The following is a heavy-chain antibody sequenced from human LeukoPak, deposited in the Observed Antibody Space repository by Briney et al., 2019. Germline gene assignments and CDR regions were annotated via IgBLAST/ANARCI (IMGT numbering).Heavy chain of an antibody. CDR2: TNPSGGST. CDR1: GYTFTSYY. Sequence: ASVKVSCKASGYTFTSYYMHWVRQAPGQGLEWMGITNPSGGSTSYAQKFQGRVTMTRDTSTSTVYMELSSLRSEDTAVYYCARDSMVVTLDYWGQGTLVTVSS. V-gene: IGHV1-46*01. CDR3: ARDSMVVTLDY. D-gene: IGHD4-23*01. J-gene: IGHJ4*02.